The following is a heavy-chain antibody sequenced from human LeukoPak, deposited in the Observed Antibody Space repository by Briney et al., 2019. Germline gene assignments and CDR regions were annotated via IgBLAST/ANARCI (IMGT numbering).Heavy chain of an antibody. CDR1: GGSISSSSYY. Sequence: SETLSLTCTVSGGSISSSSYYWGWIRQPPGKGLEWIGSIYYSGSTYYNPSLKSRVTISVDTSKNQFSLKLNSVTAADTAVYYCARPERITMVRGVIDAFDIWGQGTMVTVSS. J-gene: IGHJ3*02. CDR3: ARPERITMVRGVIDAFDI. D-gene: IGHD3-10*01. V-gene: IGHV4-39*01. CDR2: IYYSGST.